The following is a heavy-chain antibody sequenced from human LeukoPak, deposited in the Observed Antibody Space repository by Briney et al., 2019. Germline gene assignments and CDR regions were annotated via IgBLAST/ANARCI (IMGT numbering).Heavy chain of an antibody. CDR1: GFTFGDYA. V-gene: IGHV3-49*04. CDR2: IRSKAYGGTT. D-gene: IGHD4-17*01. CDR3: TRAGGYGDYLDY. J-gene: IGHJ4*02. Sequence: PGRSLRLSCTASGFTFGDYAMSWVRQAPGKGLEWVGFIRSKAYGGTTEYAASVKGRFTISRDDSKGIAYLQMNSLKTEDTAVYYCTRAGGYGDYLDYWGQGTLVTVSS.